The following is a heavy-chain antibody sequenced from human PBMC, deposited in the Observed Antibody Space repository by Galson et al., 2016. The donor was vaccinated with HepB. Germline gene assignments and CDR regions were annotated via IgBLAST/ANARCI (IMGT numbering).Heavy chain of an antibody. V-gene: IGHV4-34*01. CDR3: AREGWTSSWPNYFNMDV. Sequence: SETLSLTCAVSGGSFSAYYWTWIRQAPGKGLEWIGEINHSGSTTYNPSLKSRVTISIDTSKNQFSLKLSSVTAADTAVYYCAREGWTSSWPNYFNMDVWGQGTTVTVS. D-gene: IGHD6-13*01. CDR1: GGSFSAYY. CDR2: INHSGST. J-gene: IGHJ6*02.